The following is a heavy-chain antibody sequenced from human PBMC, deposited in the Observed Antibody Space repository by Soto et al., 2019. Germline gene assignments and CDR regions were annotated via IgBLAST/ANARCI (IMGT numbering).Heavy chain of an antibody. J-gene: IGHJ6*02. CDR2: ISYDGSNK. V-gene: IGHV3-30*18. CDR1: GFTFSSYG. D-gene: IGHD1-1*01. CDR3: AKGVGTYAPPMDV. Sequence: QVQLVESGGGVVQPGRSLRLSCAASGFTFSSYGMHWVRQAPGKGLEWVAVISYDGSNKYYADSVKGRFTISRDNSKNTLYLQMNSLRAEDTAVYYCAKGVGTYAPPMDVWGQGTTVTVSS.